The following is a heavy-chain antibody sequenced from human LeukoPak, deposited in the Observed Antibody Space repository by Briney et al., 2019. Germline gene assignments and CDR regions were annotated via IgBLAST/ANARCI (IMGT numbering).Heavy chain of an antibody. J-gene: IGHJ4*02. Sequence: KASETLSPTCTVSGGSISSSSYYWGWIRQPPGKGLEWIGSIYYSGSTYYNPSLKSRVTISVDTSKNQFSLKLSSVTAADTAVYYCARLRLGELSLFDYWGQGTLVTVSS. CDR3: ARLRLGELSLFDY. CDR2: IYYSGST. CDR1: GGSISSSSYY. D-gene: IGHD3-16*02. V-gene: IGHV4-39*07.